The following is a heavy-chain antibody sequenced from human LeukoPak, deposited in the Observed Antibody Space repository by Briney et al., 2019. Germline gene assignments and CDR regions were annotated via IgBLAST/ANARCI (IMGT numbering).Heavy chain of an antibody. Sequence: GGSLRLSCAASGFTFSCCGMHWVRQAPGKGLEWMASVSSVARQKDYADSVKGRFTISRDNSKNTLYLQMDSLRTEDTAVYYCAKRIDRFALDYWGQGTLLIVSS. CDR3: AKRIDRFALDY. CDR2: VSSVARQK. CDR1: GFTFSCCG. D-gene: IGHD3-9*01. V-gene: IGHV3-30*18. J-gene: IGHJ4*02.